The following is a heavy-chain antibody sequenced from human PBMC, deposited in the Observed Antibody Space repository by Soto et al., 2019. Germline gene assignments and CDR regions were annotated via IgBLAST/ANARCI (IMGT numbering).Heavy chain of an antibody. V-gene: IGHV1-3*01. D-gene: IGHD3-10*01. J-gene: IGHJ5*02. CDR3: GRGSGFSWFAP. CDR1: GYTFTSYA. CDR2: INAGNGNT. Sequence: ASVKVACKASGYTFTSYAMHWVRQAPGQRLEWMGWINAGNGNTKYSQKFQGRVTITRDTSASTAYMELSSLRSEDTAVYYCGRGSGFSWFAPGGQEPLVTVSS.